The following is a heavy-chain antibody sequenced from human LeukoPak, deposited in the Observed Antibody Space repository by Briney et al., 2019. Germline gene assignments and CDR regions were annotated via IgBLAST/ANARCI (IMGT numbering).Heavy chain of an antibody. CDR1: GFTFNSYA. V-gene: IGHV3-23*01. CDR3: AKGPFFYYDASGYNYYDL. CDR2: MSGSGGMT. D-gene: IGHD3-22*01. Sequence: GGSPRLSCEASGFTFNSYAMSWVRQAPGKGLEWVSAMSGSGGMTYTADSVKGRFTISRDNSKNTLDLQMNSLRADDTAVYYCAKGPFFYYDASGYNYYDLWGQGTLVTVSS. J-gene: IGHJ4*02.